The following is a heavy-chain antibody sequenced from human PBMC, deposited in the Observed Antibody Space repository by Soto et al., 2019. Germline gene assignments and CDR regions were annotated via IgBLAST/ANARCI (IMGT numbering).Heavy chain of an antibody. Sequence: EVQVVESGGDLVQPGGSLRLSCVASGFTFSSHWTHWVRQVPGKGLVWVAHITADGSSATYADSVKGRFTISRDNAKNTLYLQMNTLRVEDTAVYYCADLFAGFDIWGQGTMVTVSS. J-gene: IGHJ3*02. CDR2: ITADGSSA. V-gene: IGHV3-74*01. CDR3: ADLFAGFDI. CDR1: GFTFSSHW.